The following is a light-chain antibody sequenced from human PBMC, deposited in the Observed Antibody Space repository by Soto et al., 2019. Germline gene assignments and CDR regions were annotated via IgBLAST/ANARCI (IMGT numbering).Light chain of an antibody. Sequence: SYELIQPPSVSVAPGKTASITCGGSNIGGKTVHWFQQKPGQAPVVVLYYDTHRPSGIPERFSGSNSGNTATLTITRVDAGDEADSYCHVWDSSRDHVVFGGGTKLTVL. CDR1: NIGGKT. J-gene: IGLJ3*02. CDR3: HVWDSSRDHVV. V-gene: IGLV3-21*04. CDR2: YDT.